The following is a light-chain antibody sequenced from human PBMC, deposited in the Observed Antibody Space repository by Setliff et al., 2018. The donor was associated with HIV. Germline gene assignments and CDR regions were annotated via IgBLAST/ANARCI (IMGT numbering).Light chain of an antibody. J-gene: IGLJ1*01. CDR3: SSYTSSSTRV. Sequence: QPALAQPASVSGSPGQSITISCTGSSTDVGRYIFVSWYQQHPGKAPRLMIFDVSNRPSGVSNRFSGSKSGSTASLTISGLQPEDEADYYCSSYTSSSTRVFGTGTKVTV. CDR1: STDVGRYIF. CDR2: DVS. V-gene: IGLV2-14*03.